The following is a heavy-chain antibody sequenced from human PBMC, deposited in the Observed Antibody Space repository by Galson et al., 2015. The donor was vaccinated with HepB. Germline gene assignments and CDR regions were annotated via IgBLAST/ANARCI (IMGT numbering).Heavy chain of an antibody. CDR1: GFTFSHYW. V-gene: IGHV3-74*01. CDR2: INRDGRST. D-gene: IGHD1-20*01. Sequence: SLRLSCAASGFTFSHYWMHWVRQAPEKGLVWASRINRDGRSTSYADSVKGRFTISRDNAKNTLYLQMNSLRAEDTAVYYCARYNWNDDHFDYWGQGTLVTVSS. J-gene: IGHJ4*02. CDR3: ARYNWNDDHFDY.